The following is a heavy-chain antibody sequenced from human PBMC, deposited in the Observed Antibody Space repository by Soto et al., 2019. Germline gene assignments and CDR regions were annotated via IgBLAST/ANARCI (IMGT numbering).Heavy chain of an antibody. Sequence: PVNVSSKSCRYTYTCYPMHWVRQAPGKRLEWMGGIIPIFGTANYAQKLQGRVTINADKSTSTAYMELSSLRSEDTAVYYCARDPSYYYDSSGYTSFGYWGQGTLVTVSS. CDR3: ARDPSYYYDSSGYTSFGY. CDR2: IIPIFGTA. CDR1: RYTYTCYP. J-gene: IGHJ4*02. D-gene: IGHD3-22*01. V-gene: IGHV1-69*06.